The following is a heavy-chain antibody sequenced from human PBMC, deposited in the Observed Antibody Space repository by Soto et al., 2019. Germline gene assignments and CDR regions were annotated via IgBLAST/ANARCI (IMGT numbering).Heavy chain of an antibody. V-gene: IGHV1-69*13. Sequence: SVKVSCKASGGTFSSYAISWVPQAPGQGLEWMGGIIPIFGTANYAQKFQGRVTITADESTSTAYMELSSLRSEDTAVYYCARDIVVVPAANNGDYYYYGMDVWGQGTTVTVSS. J-gene: IGHJ6*02. CDR3: ARDIVVVPAANNGDYYYYGMDV. D-gene: IGHD2-2*01. CDR1: GGTFSSYA. CDR2: IIPIFGTA.